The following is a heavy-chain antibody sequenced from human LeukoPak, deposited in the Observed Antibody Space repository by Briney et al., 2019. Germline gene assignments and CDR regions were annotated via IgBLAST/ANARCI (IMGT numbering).Heavy chain of an antibody. CDR2: ISGNGTNT. Sequence: GGSLRLSCAASGFTFSSYAMSWVRQAPGKGLEWVSAISGNGTNTYYGDSVKGRFTVSRDNSRDTLFLQMNSLRGEDTAVYYCAKVSSSGYLFDYWGQGTLVTVSS. D-gene: IGHD5-12*01. CDR1: GFTFSSYA. V-gene: IGHV3-23*01. J-gene: IGHJ4*02. CDR3: AKVSSSGYLFDY.